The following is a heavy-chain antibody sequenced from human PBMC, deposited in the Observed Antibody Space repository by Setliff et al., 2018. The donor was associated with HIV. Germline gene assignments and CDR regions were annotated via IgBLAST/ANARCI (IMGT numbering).Heavy chain of an antibody. J-gene: IGHJ4*02. CDR2: IRSKAYGGTT. CDR3: SRDVLNSGY. V-gene: IGHV3-49*04. CDR1: GFTFGDYA. Sequence: GGSLRRSCTASGFTFGDYAMSWVRQAPGKGLEWRCFIRSKAYGGTTEYAASVKGRFTLSRDDSKSIAYLQMNNLKIADTAVYYCSRDVLNSGYWGQGTLVTVSS. D-gene: IGHD3-10*01.